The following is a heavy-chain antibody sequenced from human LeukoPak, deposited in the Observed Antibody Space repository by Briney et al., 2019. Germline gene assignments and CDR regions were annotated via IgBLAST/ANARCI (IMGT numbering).Heavy chain of an antibody. CDR3: ARHKSTQYYDFWSGYDRTYWYFDL. D-gene: IGHD3-3*01. V-gene: IGHV4-59*08. CDR1: GGSISSYY. CDR2: IYYSGST. J-gene: IGHJ2*01. Sequence: SETLSLTCTVSGGSISSYYWSWIRQPPGKGLEWIGYIYYSGSTNYNPSLKSRVTISVDTSKNQFSLKLSSVTAADTAVYYCARHKSTQYYDFWSGYDRTYWYFDLWGRGTLVTVSS.